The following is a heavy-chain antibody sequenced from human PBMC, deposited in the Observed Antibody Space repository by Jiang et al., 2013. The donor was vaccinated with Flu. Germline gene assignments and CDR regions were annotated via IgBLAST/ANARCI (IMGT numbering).Heavy chain of an antibody. J-gene: IGHJ4*02. V-gene: IGHV1-69*04. CDR1: GGTFSSYA. CDR2: IIPILGMA. CDR3: ARDRIARPLIDY. D-gene: IGHD6-6*01. Sequence: GAEVKKPGSSVKVSCKASGGTFSSYAISWVRQAPGQGVEWMGRIIPILGMANYAQKFEGRVTITADKSTNTAYMELSSLRSVDTAVYYCARDRIARPLIDYWGQGTLVTVSS.